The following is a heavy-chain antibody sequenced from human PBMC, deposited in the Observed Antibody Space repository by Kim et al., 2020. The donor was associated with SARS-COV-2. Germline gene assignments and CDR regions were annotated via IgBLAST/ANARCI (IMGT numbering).Heavy chain of an antibody. CDR3: ASLTSHYDFWSGYLTTPYGMDV. Sequence: SETLSLTCTVSGGSISSYYWSWIRQPPGKGLEWIGYIYYSGSTNYNPSLKSRVTISVDTSKNQFSLKLSSVTAADTAVYYCASLTSHYDFWSGYLTTPYGMDVWGQGTTVTVSS. CDR2: IYYSGST. J-gene: IGHJ6*02. D-gene: IGHD3-3*01. CDR1: GGSISSYY. V-gene: IGHV4-59*13.